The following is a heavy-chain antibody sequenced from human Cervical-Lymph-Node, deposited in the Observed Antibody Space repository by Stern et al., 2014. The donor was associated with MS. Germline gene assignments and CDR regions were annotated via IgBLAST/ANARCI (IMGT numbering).Heavy chain of an antibody. D-gene: IGHD5-24*01. CDR2: ISWNSGSI. CDR3: AKDTGMATFNY. J-gene: IGHJ4*02. CDR1: GFSFDDYA. Sequence: VQLVESGGGLVQPGRSLRLSCAASGFSFDDYAMHWVRQAPGKGLEWVSGISWNSGSIDYADSVKGRFTISRDNAKNSLYLQMNSLRAEDTALYYCAKDTGMATFNYWGQGTLVTVSS. V-gene: IGHV3-9*01.